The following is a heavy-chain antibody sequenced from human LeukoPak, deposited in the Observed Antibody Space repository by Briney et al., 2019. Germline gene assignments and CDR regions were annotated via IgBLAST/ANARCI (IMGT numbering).Heavy chain of an antibody. CDR3: ARGRRFYDSSGYYYEGFVY. CDR1: GFTFSSYG. V-gene: IGHV3-30*02. CDR2: IQNDGSNE. D-gene: IGHD3-22*01. Sequence: PGGSLRLSCAASGFTFSSYGMHWVRQAPGKGLEWVAYIQNDGSNEQYADSVKGRFSISRDSSKNILYLQMNSLRAEDTAVYYCARGRRFYDSSGYYYEGFVYWGQGTLVTVSS. J-gene: IGHJ4*02.